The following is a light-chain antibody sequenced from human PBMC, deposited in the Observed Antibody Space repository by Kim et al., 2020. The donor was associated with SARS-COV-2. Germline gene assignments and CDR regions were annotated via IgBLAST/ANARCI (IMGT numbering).Light chain of an antibody. CDR1: SSNIGSNY. Sequence: QSVLTQPPSASGTPGQRVTISCSGSSSNIGSNYVNWYQQLPGAAPKLLIFSHNQRPSGVADRFSGSRSGTSASLAISGVQSEDEADYYCASWDDSLNGEIFGGGTKLTVL. V-gene: IGLV1-44*01. CDR2: SHN. J-gene: IGLJ2*01. CDR3: ASWDDSLNGEI.